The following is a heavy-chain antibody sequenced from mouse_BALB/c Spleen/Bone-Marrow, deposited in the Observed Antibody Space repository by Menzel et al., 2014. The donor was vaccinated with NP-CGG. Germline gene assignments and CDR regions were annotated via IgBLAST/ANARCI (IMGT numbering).Heavy chain of an antibody. CDR2: IWAGGST. J-gene: IGHJ4*01. D-gene: IGHD2-3*01. CDR1: GFSLTNNG. Sequence: VKLVESGPGLVAPSQSLSITCTVSGFSLTNNGVHWVRPPPGKGLEWLGVIWAGGSTNYNSALMSRLSITKDNSKNQVFLKMNSLQTADTAMYYCARDGYYVVMDYWGQGTSVTVSS. CDR3: ARDGYYVVMDY. V-gene: IGHV2-9*02.